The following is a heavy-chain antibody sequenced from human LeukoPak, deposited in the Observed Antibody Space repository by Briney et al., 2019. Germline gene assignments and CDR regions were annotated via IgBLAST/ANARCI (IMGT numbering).Heavy chain of an antibody. V-gene: IGHV4-31*03. CDR2: IYYSGST. D-gene: IGHD6-19*01. CDR1: GGTISSGGNY. J-gene: IGHJ4*02. CDR3: ARGYSYGPALNDSSGWSDY. Sequence: SQTLSLICTFSGGTISSGGNYWIWIGPDPGKDLEWIGYIYYSGSTYYNPSLKSRVTISVDTSKNQFSLKLSSVTAADTAVYYCARGYSYGPALNDSSGWSDYWGQGTLVTVSS.